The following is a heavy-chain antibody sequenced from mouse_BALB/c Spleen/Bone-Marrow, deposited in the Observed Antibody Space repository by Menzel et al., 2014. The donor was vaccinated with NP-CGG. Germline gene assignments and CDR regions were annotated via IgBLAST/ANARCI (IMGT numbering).Heavy chain of an antibody. Sequence: VQLVESGPGLVQPSQSLSITCTVSGFSLTSYGVHWVRQSPGKGLEWLGVIWSGGSTDYNAAFISRLSITKDNSKSHVFFKMNSLQAYDTAIYYCAREYYVRAWFAYWGQGTLVTVSA. CDR3: AREYYVRAWFAY. CDR1: GFSLTSYG. CDR2: IWSGGST. V-gene: IGHV2-2*01. D-gene: IGHD1-1*01. J-gene: IGHJ3*01.